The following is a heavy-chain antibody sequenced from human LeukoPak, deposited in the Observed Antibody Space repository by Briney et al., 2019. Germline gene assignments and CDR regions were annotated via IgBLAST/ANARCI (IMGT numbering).Heavy chain of an antibody. CDR2: VNNDGSST. J-gene: IGHJ5*02. V-gene: IGHV3-74*01. Sequence: GGSLRLSCAASGFIFSDYWMHWVGQAQGKGLVWFSGVNNDGSSTVYADSVKGRFTISRDNAKNTVSMKMNSLRAEDTAVYYCARITRPRGGSSDVVEPWGQGTLVTVSS. CDR3: ARITRPRGGSSDVVEP. D-gene: IGHD3-16*01. CDR1: GFIFSDYW.